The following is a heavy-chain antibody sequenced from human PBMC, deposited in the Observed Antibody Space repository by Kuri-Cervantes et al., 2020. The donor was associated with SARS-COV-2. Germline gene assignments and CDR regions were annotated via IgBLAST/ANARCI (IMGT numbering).Heavy chain of an antibody. J-gene: IGHJ4*02. V-gene: IGHV3-21*01. CDR1: GFTFSSYS. Sequence: GESLKISCAASGFTFSSYSMNWVRQAPGKGLEWVSSISSSSSYIYYADSVKGRFTISRDNAKNSLYLQMNSLRAEDTAVYYCARAGYYYDSSGYPFDYWGQGTLVTGYS. CDR2: ISSSSSYI. D-gene: IGHD3-22*01. CDR3: ARAGYYYDSSGYPFDY.